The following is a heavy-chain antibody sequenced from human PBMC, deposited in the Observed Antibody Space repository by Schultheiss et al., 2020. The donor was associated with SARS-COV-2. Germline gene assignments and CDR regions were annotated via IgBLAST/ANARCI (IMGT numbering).Heavy chain of an antibody. J-gene: IGHJ6*02. CDR2: INPNSGGT. Sequence: ASVKVSCKASGYTFTGYYMHWVRQAPGQGLEWMGRINPNSGGTNYAQKFQGRVTMTRDTSISTAYMELSSLRSDDTAVYYCARDPPRLRYFDGDYGMDVWGQGTTVTVSS. CDR1: GYTFTGYY. D-gene: IGHD3-9*01. V-gene: IGHV1-2*06. CDR3: ARDPPRLRYFDGDYGMDV.